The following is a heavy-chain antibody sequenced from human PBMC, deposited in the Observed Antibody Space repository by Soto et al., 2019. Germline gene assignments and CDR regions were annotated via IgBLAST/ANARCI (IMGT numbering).Heavy chain of an antibody. Sequence: GGSLRLSCAASGFTFSNAWMSWVRQAPGKGLEWVGRIKSKTDGGTTDYAAPVKGRFTISRDDSKNTLYLQMNSLKTEDTAVYYCTTDNGVVVPAWLWGQGTLVTVSS. J-gene: IGHJ4*02. CDR3: TTDNGVVVPAWL. CDR1: GFTFSNAW. D-gene: IGHD2-2*01. CDR2: IKSKTDGGTT. V-gene: IGHV3-15*01.